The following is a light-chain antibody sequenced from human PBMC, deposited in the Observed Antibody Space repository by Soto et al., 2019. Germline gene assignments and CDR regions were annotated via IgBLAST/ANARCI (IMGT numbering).Light chain of an antibody. J-gene: IGKJ1*01. V-gene: IGKV3-15*01. CDR1: QSVRSN. CDR2: DAS. Sequence: EILMTHSPVTLSVSPGERATLSCRASQSVRSNLAWYQQKPGQAPRLLMYDASTRATGIPARFSGSGSGTEFTLTISSLKSEDFAVYYCQQYNNWPPWTFGQGTKVDI. CDR3: QQYNNWPPWT.